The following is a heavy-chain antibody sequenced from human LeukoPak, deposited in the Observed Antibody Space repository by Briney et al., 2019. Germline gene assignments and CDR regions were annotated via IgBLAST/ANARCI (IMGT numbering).Heavy chain of an antibody. CDR3: ARKGPYYYMDV. CDR1: GGSISSSSYY. V-gene: IGHV4-39*01. CDR2: IYYSGST. Sequence: SETLSLTCTVCGGSISSSSYYWGWIRQPPGKGLEWIGSIYYSGSTYYNPSLKSRVTISVDTSKNQFSLKLSSVTAADTAVYYCARKGPYYYMDVWGKGTTVTVSS. J-gene: IGHJ6*03.